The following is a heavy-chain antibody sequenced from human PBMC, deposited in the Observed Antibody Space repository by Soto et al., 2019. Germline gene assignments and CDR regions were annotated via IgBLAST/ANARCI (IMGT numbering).Heavy chain of an antibody. CDR3: ARGLGDADYWYFDL. J-gene: IGHJ2*01. CDR1: GFTVSSNY. CDR2: IYSGGST. Sequence: EVQLVESGGGLVQPGGSLRLSCAASGFTVSSNYMSWVRQAPGKGLEWVSVIYSGGSTYYADSVKGRFTISRDNSKNTLYLQMNSLRAEDTAVYYCARGLGDADYWYFDLWGRGTMVTVSS. V-gene: IGHV3-66*01. D-gene: IGHD3-16*01.